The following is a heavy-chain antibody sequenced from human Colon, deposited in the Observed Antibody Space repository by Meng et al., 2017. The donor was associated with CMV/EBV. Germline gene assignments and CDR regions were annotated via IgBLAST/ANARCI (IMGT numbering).Heavy chain of an antibody. Sequence: GSLRLSCAVYGGSFSGYYWSWIRQPPGKGLEWIGSIYYSGNMYHNPSLKSRVTMSEDTSINQLSLKLRAVTAADMAVYYCARVVGGYDYIDHWGQGTLVTVSS. J-gene: IGHJ4*02. D-gene: IGHD5-12*01. V-gene: IGHV4-34*01. CDR3: ARVVGGYDYIDH. CDR1: GGSFSGYY. CDR2: IYYSGNM.